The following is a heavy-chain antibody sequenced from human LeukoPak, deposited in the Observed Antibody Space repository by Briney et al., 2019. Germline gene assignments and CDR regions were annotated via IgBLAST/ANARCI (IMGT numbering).Heavy chain of an antibody. Sequence: HPGGSLRLSCAASGFTFSSYSMNWVRQAPGKGLEWVSYISSSSSTIYYADSVKGRFTISRDNAKNSLYLQMNSLRAEDTAVYYCARDDPIQLWVNWFDPWGQGALVTVSS. CDR3: ARDDPIQLWVNWFDP. J-gene: IGHJ5*02. D-gene: IGHD5-18*01. CDR1: GFTFSSYS. V-gene: IGHV3-48*01. CDR2: ISSSSSTI.